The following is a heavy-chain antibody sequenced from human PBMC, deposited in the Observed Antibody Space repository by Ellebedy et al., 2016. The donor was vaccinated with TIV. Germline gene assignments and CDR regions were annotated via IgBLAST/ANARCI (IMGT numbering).Heavy chain of an antibody. D-gene: IGHD3-10*01. CDR1: GFPFDNYA. V-gene: IGHV3-23*01. J-gene: IGHJ6*02. CDR2: ISGSGGST. Sequence: PGGSLRLSCAASGFPFDNYAMSWVRQAPGKGLEGASAISGSGGSTYYAAFVKGRLNISRDNSKNTLFLQMNSLRAEDAAVYYCAKVHMVREYYDHGMDVWGQGTTVTVSS. CDR3: AKVHMVREYYDHGMDV.